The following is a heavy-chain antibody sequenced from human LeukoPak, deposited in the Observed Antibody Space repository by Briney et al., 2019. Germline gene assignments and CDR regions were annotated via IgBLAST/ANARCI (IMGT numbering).Heavy chain of an antibody. V-gene: IGHV4-59*01. CDR3: ARGGYYGLGNDFRFDP. J-gene: IGHJ5*02. CDR2: IYYTGST. Sequence: SETLSITCTVSGGSISSFYWSWIRQPPGKGLEWIGYIYYTGSTNYNSSLKSRVTISVDTSKNQFSLKLSSVTAADTAVYYCARGGYYGLGNDFRFDPWGQGTLVTVSS. CDR1: GGSISSFY. D-gene: IGHD3-10*01.